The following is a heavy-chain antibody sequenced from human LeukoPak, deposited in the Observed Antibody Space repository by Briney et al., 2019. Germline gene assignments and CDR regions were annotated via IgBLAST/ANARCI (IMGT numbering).Heavy chain of an antibody. J-gene: IGHJ6*02. V-gene: IGHV3-23*01. CDR3: VKGRTTSYYYYGVDV. Sequence: GGSLRLSCAASGFTFNNYAMNWVRQAPGEGLQWVSGIGAGGTYTYYADSVKGRFTISRDNSKNTLYLQMSSLRAEDTAVYYCVKGRTTSYYYYGVDVWGQGTTVTVSS. CDR1: GFTFNNYA. D-gene: IGHD2-2*01. CDR2: IGAGGTYT.